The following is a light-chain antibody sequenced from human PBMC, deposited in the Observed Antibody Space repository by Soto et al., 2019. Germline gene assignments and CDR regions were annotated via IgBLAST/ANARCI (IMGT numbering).Light chain of an antibody. J-gene: IGKJ4*01. V-gene: IGKV1-39*01. CDR1: QSISNY. Sequence: MEMTQSPSSLSASVGDRVTITCRASQSISNYLNWYQHKPGYVPKLLIYAASSLQSGVPTRFSGCGSGTDFTLTIISLQPEDFATYYCQQSYGTPLTFGGGTKIEIK. CDR3: QQSYGTPLT. CDR2: AAS.